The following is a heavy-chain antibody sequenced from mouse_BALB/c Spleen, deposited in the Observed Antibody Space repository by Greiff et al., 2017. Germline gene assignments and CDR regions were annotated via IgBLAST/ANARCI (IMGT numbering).Heavy chain of an antibody. J-gene: IGHJ4*01. CDR2: INSNGGST. Sequence: EVHLVESGGDLVKPGGSLKLSCAASGFTFSSYGMSWVRQTPDKRLELVATINSNGGSTYYPDSVKGRFTISRDNAKNTLYLQMSSLKSEDRAMYYCARAGYYYAMDYWGQGTSVTVSS. CDR1: GFTFSSYG. CDR3: ARAGYYYAMDY. V-gene: IGHV5-6-3*01. D-gene: IGHD2-2*01.